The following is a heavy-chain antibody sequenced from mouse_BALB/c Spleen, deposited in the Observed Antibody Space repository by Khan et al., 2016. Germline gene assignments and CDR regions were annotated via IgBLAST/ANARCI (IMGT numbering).Heavy chain of an antibody. CDR1: GFTFNTYA. J-gene: IGHJ1*01. V-gene: IGHV10-1*02. Sequence: EVQLVESGGGLVQPPGSLKLSCAASGFTFNTYAMNWVRQAPGKGLEWDARIRSKSNNYATYYDDSVKDRFTISRDDSQSMFYLKMNNLKTEDTAFYYCVRQRLLTPYCYFDVWGAGTTVTVSS. CDR2: IRSKSNNYAT. D-gene: IGHD2-3*01. CDR3: VRQRLLTPYCYFDV.